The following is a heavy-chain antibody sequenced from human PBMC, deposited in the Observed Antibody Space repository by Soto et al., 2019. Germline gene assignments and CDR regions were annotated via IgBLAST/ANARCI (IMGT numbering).Heavy chain of an antibody. CDR1: GFTFSSYA. CDR2: ISGSGGST. Sequence: EVQLLESGGGLVQPGGSLRPSCAASGFTFSSYAMSWVRQAPGKGLEWVSTISGSGGSTYYADSVKGRFTISRDNSKNTLYLQMNSLRAEDTAVYYCARTQGRYFDYWGQGTLVTVSS. D-gene: IGHD3-16*01. J-gene: IGHJ4*02. CDR3: ARTQGRYFDY. V-gene: IGHV3-23*01.